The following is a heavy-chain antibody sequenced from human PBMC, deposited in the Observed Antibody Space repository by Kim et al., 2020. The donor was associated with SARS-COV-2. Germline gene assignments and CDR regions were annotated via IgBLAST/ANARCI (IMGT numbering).Heavy chain of an antibody. CDR1: GGSFSGYY. D-gene: IGHD6-13*01. CDR2: INHSGST. V-gene: IGHV4-34*01. Sequence: SETLSLTCAVYGGSFSGYYWSWIRQPPGKGLEWIGEINHSGSTNYNPSLKSRVTISVDTSKNQFSLKLSSVTAADTAVYYCARARTALIAAAGTVWFDPWGQGTLDTVSS. CDR3: ARARTALIAAAGTVWFDP. J-gene: IGHJ5*02.